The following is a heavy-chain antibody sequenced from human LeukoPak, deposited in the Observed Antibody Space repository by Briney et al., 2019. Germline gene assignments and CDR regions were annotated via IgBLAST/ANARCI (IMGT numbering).Heavy chain of an antibody. CDR1: GGTFSSYA. Sequence: SVKVSCKASGGTFSSYAISWARQAPGQGLEWMGGIIPIFGTANYAQKFQGRVTITADESTSTAYMELSSLRSEDTAVYYCARGITMVREGFDYWGQGTLVTVSS. J-gene: IGHJ4*02. CDR2: IIPIFGTA. D-gene: IGHD3-10*01. CDR3: ARGITMVREGFDY. V-gene: IGHV1-69*13.